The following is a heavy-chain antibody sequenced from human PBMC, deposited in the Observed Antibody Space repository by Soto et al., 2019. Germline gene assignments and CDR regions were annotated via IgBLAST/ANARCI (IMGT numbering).Heavy chain of an antibody. CDR3: ARLNGVAFDS. CDR1: GDSFTSYW. Sequence: GESLKISCKGSGDSFTSYWTGWVRQMPGKGLEWMGIIYPADSDTRYSPSFQGQVTISADKSISAAYLQWSSLKASDTAMYYCARLNGVAFDSWAQGTLVTVSS. D-gene: IGHD2-8*01. V-gene: IGHV5-51*01. J-gene: IGHJ4*02. CDR2: IYPADSDT.